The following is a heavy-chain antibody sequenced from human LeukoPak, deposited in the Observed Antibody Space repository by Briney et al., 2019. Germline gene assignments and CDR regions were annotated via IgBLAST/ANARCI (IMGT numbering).Heavy chain of an antibody. D-gene: IGHD6-25*01. V-gene: IGHV3-23*01. CDR3: ARAAPSIAARDY. J-gene: IGHJ4*02. CDR1: GFTFSYYA. Sequence: GSLRLSCAASGFTFSYYAMSWVRQSPGRGLEWVSVISDSGGDTSYADFGRGRFTISRDNSKNTLYLQMNSLRAEDTAVYYCARAAPSIAARDYWGQGTLVTVSS. CDR2: ISDSGGDT.